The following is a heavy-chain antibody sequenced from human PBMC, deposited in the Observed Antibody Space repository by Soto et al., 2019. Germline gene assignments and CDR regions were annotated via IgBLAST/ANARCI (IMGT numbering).Heavy chain of an antibody. CDR1: GYTFTSYG. D-gene: IGHD3-22*01. CDR3: FRVIALGYDSSGYYPFLDAFDI. Sequence: ASVKVSCKASGYTFTSYGISWVRQAPGQGLEWKGWISAYNGNTNYAQKLQGRVTMTTDTSTSTAYMELRSLRSDDTAVYYCFRVIALGYDSSGYYPFLDAFDIWGQGTMVTVSS. J-gene: IGHJ3*02. V-gene: IGHV1-18*01. CDR2: ISAYNGNT.